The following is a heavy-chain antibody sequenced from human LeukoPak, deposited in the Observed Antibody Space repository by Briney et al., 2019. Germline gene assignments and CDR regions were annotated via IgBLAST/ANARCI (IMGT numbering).Heavy chain of an antibody. CDR3: AREIYYDSSGYPYYFDY. CDR2: ISSSSSYI. D-gene: IGHD3-22*01. Sequence: GGSLRLSCAASGFAFSDYSMNWVRQAPGKGLEWVSSISSSSSYIYYADSVKGRFTISRDNAKNSLYLQMNSLRAEDTAVYYCAREIYYDSSGYPYYFDYWGQGTLVTVSS. V-gene: IGHV3-21*01. CDR1: GFAFSDYS. J-gene: IGHJ4*02.